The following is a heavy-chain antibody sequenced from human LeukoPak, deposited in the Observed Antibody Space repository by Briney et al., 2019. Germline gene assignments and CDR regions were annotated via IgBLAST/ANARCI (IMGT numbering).Heavy chain of an antibody. Sequence: PGGSLRLFCAASGFTVNNKYMTWVRQAPGTGLVWVSRINSDGRSTSYADSVKGRLTISRDNAKNTLYLQMNSLRAEDTAVYYCARGKYSGSYYDAFDIWGQGTMVTVSS. CDR2: INSDGRST. CDR1: GFTVNNKY. J-gene: IGHJ3*02. CDR3: ARGKYSGSYYDAFDI. V-gene: IGHV3-74*01. D-gene: IGHD1-26*01.